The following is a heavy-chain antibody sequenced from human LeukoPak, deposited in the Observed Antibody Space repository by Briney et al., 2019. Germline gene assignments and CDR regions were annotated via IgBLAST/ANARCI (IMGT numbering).Heavy chain of an antibody. D-gene: IGHD3-16*01. CDR1: GFTFSSHA. CDR2: LSGSGSSR. J-gene: IGHJ3*02. V-gene: IGHV3-23*01. CDR3: ANHPGGALNI. Sequence: GGSLRLSCVASGFTFSSHAMSRVRQAPGRGLEWVSSLSGSGSSRYSADSVKGRFTISRDNSKNTLFLQMNSLRAEDTAVYYCANHPGGALNIWGQGTMVTVSS.